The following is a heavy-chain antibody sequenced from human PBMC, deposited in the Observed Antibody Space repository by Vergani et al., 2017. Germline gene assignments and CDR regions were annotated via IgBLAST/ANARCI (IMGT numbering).Heavy chain of an antibody. J-gene: IGHJ5*02. CDR1: GFTFSSYA. V-gene: IGHV4-34*01. D-gene: IGHD2-15*01. CDR3: ARNREAEGVVVVVTTKGHNWFDP. Sequence: VQLLESGGGLVQPGGSLRLSCAASGFTFSSYAMSWVRQAPGKGLEWIGEINHRGSTNYNPSLKSRVTISVDTSKNQFSLKLSSVTAADTAVYYCARNREAEGVVVVVTTKGHNWFDPWGQGTLVTVSS. CDR2: INHRGST.